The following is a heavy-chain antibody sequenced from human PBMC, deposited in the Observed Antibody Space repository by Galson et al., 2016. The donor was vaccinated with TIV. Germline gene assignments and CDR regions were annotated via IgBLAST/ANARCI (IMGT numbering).Heavy chain of an antibody. Sequence: SLRLSCAASGFTVSDKYMYWVRQPPGKGLEWDSVINGVGGTYYADSVKGRFTISRDNSKNTLYLQMHSLRVEDTAVYFCARSYDSSGHRGRLDIWGQGALVTVSS. CDR3: ARSYDSSGHRGRLDI. CDR1: GFTVSDKY. CDR2: INGVGGT. J-gene: IGHJ4*02. V-gene: IGHV3-53*03. D-gene: IGHD3-22*01.